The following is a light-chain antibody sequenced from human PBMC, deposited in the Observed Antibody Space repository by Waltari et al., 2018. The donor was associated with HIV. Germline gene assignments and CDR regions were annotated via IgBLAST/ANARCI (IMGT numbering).Light chain of an antibody. CDR2: DVT. J-gene: IGLJ1*01. V-gene: IGLV2-18*01. CDR1: ISEFSTSDR. Sequence: QSALTQPPSVSGSPGQSVSLSCIGNISEFSTSDRVSWYQQSPGAAPKVVIYDVTNRPSGIPDRFSGYKFGDTASLTISGLQTEDEGEYYCAFYFRTNTHYIFGSGTKVTVL. CDR3: AFYFRTNTHYI.